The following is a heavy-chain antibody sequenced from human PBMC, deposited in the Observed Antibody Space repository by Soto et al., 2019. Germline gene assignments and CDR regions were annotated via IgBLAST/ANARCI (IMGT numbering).Heavy chain of an antibody. V-gene: IGHV3-21*01. D-gene: IGHD3-10*01. J-gene: IGHJ4*02. CDR1: GFTFGSFS. CDR2: ISSSSAYI. CDR3: ARTLSGSFY. Sequence: GGSLRLSCAAPGFTFGSFSMSWVRQAPGKGLEWVSSISSSSAYIYYADSVKGRFTISRDNTKNSLYLQMNSLRVEDTALYYCARTLSGSFYWGQGTLVTVSS.